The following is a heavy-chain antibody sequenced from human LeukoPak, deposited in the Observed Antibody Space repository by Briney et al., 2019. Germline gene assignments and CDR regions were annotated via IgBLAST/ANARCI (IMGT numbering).Heavy chain of an antibody. J-gene: IGHJ4*02. Sequence: PSETLSLTCTVSGGSISSSSYYWGWIRQPPGKGLEWIGEINHSGSTNYNPSLKSRVTISVDTSKNQFSLKLSSVTAADTAVYYCARLSLGLMIVVVKRMYYFDYWGQGTLVTVSS. V-gene: IGHV4-39*07. CDR2: INHSGST. CDR1: GGSISSSSYY. D-gene: IGHD3-22*01. CDR3: ARLSLGLMIVVVKRMYYFDY.